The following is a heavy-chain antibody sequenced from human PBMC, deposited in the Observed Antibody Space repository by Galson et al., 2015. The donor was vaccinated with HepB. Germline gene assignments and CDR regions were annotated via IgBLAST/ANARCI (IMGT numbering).Heavy chain of an antibody. Sequence: SLRLSCAASGFIFSDYYMDWVRQAPWKGLEWAGRIRNRANSHTTEYAASVKGRFSISRDDSKNSLYLQMNSLKTEDTAVYYCVRSRRDGYNLDDYWGQGTLVTVSS. CDR1: GFIFSDYY. D-gene: IGHD5-24*01. V-gene: IGHV3-72*01. CDR3: VRSRRDGYNLDDY. CDR2: IRNRANSHTT. J-gene: IGHJ4*02.